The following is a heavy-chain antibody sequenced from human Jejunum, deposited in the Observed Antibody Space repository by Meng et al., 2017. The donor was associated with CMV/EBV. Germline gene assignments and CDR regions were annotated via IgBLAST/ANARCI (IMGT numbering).Heavy chain of an antibody. CDR2: RYLGGTTK. V-gene: IGHV3-23*03. CDR3: AKDKIPGSRNNLDH. CDR1: GFAFSQFS. J-gene: IGHJ4*01. D-gene: IGHD2-2*02. Sequence: GFAFSQFSINWVRQAPGEGLEWVAIRYLGGTTKYYADSVKGRFTISRDDSKNTMYLQMNSLRVEDTAIYYCAKDKIPGSRNNLDHWSRGTLVTVSS.